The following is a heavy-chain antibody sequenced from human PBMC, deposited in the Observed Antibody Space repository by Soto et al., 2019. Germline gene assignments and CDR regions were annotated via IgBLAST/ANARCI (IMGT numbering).Heavy chain of an antibody. CDR2: VYARGAT. CDR1: GASITSHY. CDR3: ARSSGDDFFYYGMDV. Sequence: QVELQESGPGLVKPSETLSLTCSVSGASITSHYWNWIRQSAGEGLQWIGRVYARGATNYNPSLKSRVPISGDTSKNQFSLKLTSVTAADTAVYYCARSSGDDFFYYGMDVWGHGTTVTVSS. V-gene: IGHV4-4*07. J-gene: IGHJ6*02. D-gene: IGHD4-17*01.